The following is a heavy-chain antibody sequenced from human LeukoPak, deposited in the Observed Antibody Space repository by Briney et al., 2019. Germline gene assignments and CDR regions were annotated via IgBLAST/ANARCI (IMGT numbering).Heavy chain of an antibody. CDR3: ARGSGSLPRF. CDR1: GFTFSSYS. V-gene: IGHV3-48*04. J-gene: IGHJ4*02. Sequence: GGSLRLSCAASGFTFSSYSMNWVRQAPGKGLEWVSYVSTSGSTIKYADSVRGRFTISRDNAKRSVYLQMNSLRAEDTAVYYCARGSGSLPRFWGQGTLVTVSS. D-gene: IGHD1-1*01. CDR2: VSTSGSTI.